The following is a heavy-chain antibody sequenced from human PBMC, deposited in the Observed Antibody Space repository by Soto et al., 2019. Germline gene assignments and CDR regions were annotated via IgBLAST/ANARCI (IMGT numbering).Heavy chain of an antibody. Sequence: QVQLVESGGGVVQPGGSLRISCAASGFSFISYPMHWVRQAPGKGLEWVALISNDESNKRYADSVKGRVTISRDNSWNTLSVQMNRLRTEDTAGYECAGDRSTLSASDWSCDLWGRGTLVIVSS. V-gene: IGHV3-30-3*01. CDR3: AGDRSTLSASDWSCDL. CDR1: GFSFISYP. D-gene: IGHD2-2*01. J-gene: IGHJ2*01. CDR2: ISNDESNK.